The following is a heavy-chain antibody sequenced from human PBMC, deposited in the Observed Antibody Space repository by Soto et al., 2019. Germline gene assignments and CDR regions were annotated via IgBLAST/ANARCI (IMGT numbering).Heavy chain of an antibody. CDR2: VSSTGSYT. CDR3: ARLRVGVNWYFDL. D-gene: IGHD1-26*01. J-gene: IGHJ2*01. CDR1: GFNFGDYY. Sequence: QMQLVESGGGLVKPGGSLRLSCEASGFNFGDYYMSWVRQAPGKGLEWVPFVSSTGSYTKYSDSVGGRFTVSRDNGKNSLHLQLNSLRVEDTAVYYCARLRVGVNWYFDLWGRGTLVTVSS. V-gene: IGHV3-11*06.